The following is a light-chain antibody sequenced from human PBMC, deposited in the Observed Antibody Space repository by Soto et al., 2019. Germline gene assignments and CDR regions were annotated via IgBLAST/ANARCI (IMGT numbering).Light chain of an antibody. CDR2: SDT. CDR1: NIGSKG. V-gene: IGLV3-21*01. CDR3: QVWDSGSAHVL. Sequence: SYELTQSPSGSVAPGETARISCGGNNIGSKGVHWYQQKPGQAPVLVIYSDTDLPPVIPERFSGSNSANMATLTISRVEAGDEADYYCQVWDSGSAHVLFGGGTKLTVL. J-gene: IGLJ2*01.